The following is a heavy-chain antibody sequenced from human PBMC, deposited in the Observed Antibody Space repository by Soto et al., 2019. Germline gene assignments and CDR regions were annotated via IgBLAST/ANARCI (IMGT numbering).Heavy chain of an antibody. CDR3: ARDLVVPAAMLFRPFDY. J-gene: IGHJ4*02. CDR1: GFTFSSYS. Sequence: PGGSLRLSCAASGFTFSSYSMNWVRQAPGKGLEWVSSISSSSSYIYYADSVKGRFTISRDNAKNSLYLQMNSLRAEDTAVYYCARDLVVPAAMLFRPFDYWGQGTLVTAPQ. V-gene: IGHV3-21*01. CDR2: ISSSSSYI. D-gene: IGHD2-2*01.